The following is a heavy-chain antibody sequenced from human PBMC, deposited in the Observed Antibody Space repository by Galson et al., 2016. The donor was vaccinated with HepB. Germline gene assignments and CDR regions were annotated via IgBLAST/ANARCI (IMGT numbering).Heavy chain of an antibody. CDR2: MSHSGNT. D-gene: IGHD3-10*02. J-gene: IGHJ6*02. CDR1: GGSISTFY. CDR3: ARALGYYVIMDV. V-gene: IGHV4-59*01. Sequence: SETLSLTCTVSGGSISTFYWSWIRQPPGKGLEWIGYMSHSGNTNSNPSLKSRVTIAVDTSKSQFSLKLSSVTAADTAVYYCARALGYYVIMDVWGQGTTVTVSS.